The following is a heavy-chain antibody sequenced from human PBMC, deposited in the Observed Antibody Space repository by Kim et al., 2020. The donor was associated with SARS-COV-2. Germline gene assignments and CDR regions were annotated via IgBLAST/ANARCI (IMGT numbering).Heavy chain of an antibody. D-gene: IGHD1-26*01. CDR3: ARHSTTGSYYHY. J-gene: IGHJ4*02. Sequence: RTRPSFQGQVTISADKSISTAYLQWSSLKASDTAMYYCARHSTTGSYYHYWGQGTLVTVSS. V-gene: IGHV5-51*01.